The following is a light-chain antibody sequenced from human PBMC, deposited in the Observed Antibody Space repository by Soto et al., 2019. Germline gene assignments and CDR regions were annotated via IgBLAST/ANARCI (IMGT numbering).Light chain of an antibody. CDR3: SSYATSRAYV. Sequence: QSALTQPASVSGSPGQSITISCTGTSSDVGAYDYVSWYQQQSGRAPKLIIHEVSNRPSGVSSRFSGSKSGNTASLTISGLQAEDEADYYCSSYATSRAYVFGTGTKVTVL. J-gene: IGLJ1*01. CDR1: SSDVGAYDY. CDR2: EVS. V-gene: IGLV2-14*01.